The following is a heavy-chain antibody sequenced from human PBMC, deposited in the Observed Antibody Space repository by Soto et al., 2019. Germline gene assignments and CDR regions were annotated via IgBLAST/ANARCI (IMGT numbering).Heavy chain of an antibody. CDR3: ARDWSSIAAAGTEGDY. J-gene: IGHJ4*02. Sequence: QVQLVQSGVEVKKPGASVKVSCKASGYTFTSYGISWVRQAPGQGLEWMGWISPYNGNTNYAQKLQGRVTMTTDTSTSTAYMELRSLRSDDTAVYYWARDWSSIAAAGTEGDYWGQGTLVTVSS. D-gene: IGHD6-13*01. CDR2: ISPYNGNT. CDR1: GYTFTSYG. V-gene: IGHV1-18*01.